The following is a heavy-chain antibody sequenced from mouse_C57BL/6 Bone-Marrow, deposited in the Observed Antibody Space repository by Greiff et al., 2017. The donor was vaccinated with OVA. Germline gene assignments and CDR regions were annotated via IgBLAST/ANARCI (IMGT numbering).Heavy chain of an antibody. V-gene: IGHV5-17*01. Sequence: DVKLQESGGGLVKPGGSLKLSCAASGFTFSDYGMHWVRQAPEKGLEWVAYISSGSSTIYYADTVKGRFTISRDNAKNTLFLQMTSLRSEDTAMYYCARTYYSYWYFDVWGTGTTVTVSS. CDR3: ARTYYSYWYFDV. J-gene: IGHJ1*03. CDR1: GFTFSDYG. D-gene: IGHD1-1*01. CDR2: ISSGSSTI.